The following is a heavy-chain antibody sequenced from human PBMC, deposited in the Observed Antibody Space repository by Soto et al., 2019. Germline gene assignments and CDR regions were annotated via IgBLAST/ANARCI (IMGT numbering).Heavy chain of an antibody. CDR3: ARDSGSGYYYGMDV. CDR1: GGSISSGGYY. Sequence: SETLSLTCTVSGGSISSGGYYWSWIRQHPGKGLEWIGYIYYSGSTYYNPSLKSRVTISVDTSKNQFSLKLSSVTAADTAVYYCARDSGSGYYYGMDVWGQGTTVTVSS. D-gene: IGHD3-3*01. V-gene: IGHV4-31*03. J-gene: IGHJ6*02. CDR2: IYYSGST.